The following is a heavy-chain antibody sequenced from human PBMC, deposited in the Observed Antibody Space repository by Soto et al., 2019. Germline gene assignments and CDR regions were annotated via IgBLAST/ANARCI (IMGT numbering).Heavy chain of an antibody. D-gene: IGHD6-13*01. V-gene: IGHV1-18*04. Sequence: GASVKVSCKASGYTFTSYGISWVRQAPGQGLEWMGWISAYNGNTNYAQKLQGRVTMTTDTSTSTDYMELRSLRSDDTAVYYCARVDSSSWYSDYYYYYGMDVWGQGTTVTVSS. CDR3: ARVDSSSWYSDYYYYYGMDV. CDR1: GYTFTSYG. CDR2: ISAYNGNT. J-gene: IGHJ6*02.